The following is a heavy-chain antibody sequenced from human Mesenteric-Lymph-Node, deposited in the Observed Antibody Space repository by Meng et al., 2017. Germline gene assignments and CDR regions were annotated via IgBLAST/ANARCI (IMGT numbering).Heavy chain of an antibody. J-gene: IGHJ4*02. CDR3: ARDRYGVKFSSGYYPPVY. CDR1: GYTLTDYY. D-gene: IGHD3-22*01. V-gene: IGHV1-46*01. CDR2: INPSGGST. Sequence: ASVKVSCKASGYTLTDYYMHWVRQAPGQGLEWMGIINPSGGSTSYAQKFQGRVTMTRDTSTSTVYMELSSLRSEDTAVYYCARDRYGVKFSSGYYPPVYWGQGTLVTVSS.